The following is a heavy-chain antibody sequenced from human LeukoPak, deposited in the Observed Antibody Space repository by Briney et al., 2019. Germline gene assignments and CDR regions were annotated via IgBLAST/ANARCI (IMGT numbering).Heavy chain of an antibody. J-gene: IGHJ4*02. CDR2: INWNGGST. D-gene: IGHD3-22*01. CDR3: ARGLYYYDSSGYYYLGY. CDR1: GLTFNRYW. Sequence: GGSLRLSCADSGLTFNRYWMHWVRQAPGKGLEWVSGINWNGGSTGYADSVKGRFTISRDNAKNSLYLQMNSLRAEDTALYYCARGLYYYDSSGYYYLGYWGQGTLVTVSS. V-gene: IGHV3-20*04.